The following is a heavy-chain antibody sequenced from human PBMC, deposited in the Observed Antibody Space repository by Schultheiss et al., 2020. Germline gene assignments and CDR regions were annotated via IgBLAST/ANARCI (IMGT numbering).Heavy chain of an antibody. CDR1: EYSFSSYS. D-gene: IGHD6-19*01. J-gene: IGHJ4*02. V-gene: IGHV5-51*01. CDR3: ARGAGAVDY. CDR2: IYPGDSST. Sequence: GESLRISCKGSEYSFSSYSIAWVRQMPGKGLDWMGVIYPGDSSTRYSPSFQGQVTISADKSITTAYLQWSSLKASDTAMYYCARGAGAVDYWGQGTLVTVSS.